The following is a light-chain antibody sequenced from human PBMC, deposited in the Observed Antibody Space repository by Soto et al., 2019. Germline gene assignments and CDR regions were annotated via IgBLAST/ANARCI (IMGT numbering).Light chain of an antibody. CDR2: AAS. J-gene: IGKJ1*01. CDR1: QNIYSY. Sequence: DIQTTQSPSSLSASVGDRVTITCRASQNIYSYLNWYLQKPGKAPDLLIYAASSLQSGVPSRFIGSGSGTDFTLTISSLQPGDFATYYCQQSYSTPRTFGQGTRVEIK. V-gene: IGKV1-39*01. CDR3: QQSYSTPRT.